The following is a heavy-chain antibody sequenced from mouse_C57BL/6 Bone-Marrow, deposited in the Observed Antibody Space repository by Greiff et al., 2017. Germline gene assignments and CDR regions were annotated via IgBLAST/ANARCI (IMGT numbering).Heavy chain of an antibody. J-gene: IGHJ2*01. D-gene: IGHD4-1*02. V-gene: IGHV5-17*01. Sequence: VQLKESGGGLVKPGGSLKLSCAASGFTFSDYGMHWVRQAPEKGLEWVAYISSGSSPIYYADTVKGRFTISRDNAKNTLFLQMTSLRSEDTAMYYCARFNWDYFDYWGQGTTLTVSS. CDR2: ISSGSSPI. CDR3: ARFNWDYFDY. CDR1: GFTFSDYG.